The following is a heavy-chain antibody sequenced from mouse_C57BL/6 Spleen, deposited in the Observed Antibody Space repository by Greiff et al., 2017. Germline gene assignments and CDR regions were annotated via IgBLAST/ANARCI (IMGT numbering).Heavy chain of an antibody. CDR3: ARPYSNYEGFAY. CDR2: ISSGGSYT. V-gene: IGHV5-6*02. D-gene: IGHD2-5*01. Sequence: DVKLVESGGDLVKPGGSLKLSCAASGFTFSSYGMSWVRQTPDKRLEWVATISSGGSYTYYPDSVKGRFTISRDNAKNTLYLQMSSLKSEDTAMYYCARPYSNYEGFAYWGQGTLVTVSA. CDR1: GFTFSSYG. J-gene: IGHJ3*01.